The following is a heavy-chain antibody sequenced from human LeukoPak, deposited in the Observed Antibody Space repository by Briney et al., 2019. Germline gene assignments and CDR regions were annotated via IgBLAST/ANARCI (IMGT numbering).Heavy chain of an antibody. CDR3: ARWAGVTDY. CDR2: IKQDRSVE. Sequence: GGSLRLSCAASGFTFVNYWMSWVRQAPGKGREWVAHIKQDRSVEHYLDSVKRRFTISRDNANNSLILQMNSLRAEDTAVYYCARWAGVTDYWGQGTLVTVSS. J-gene: IGHJ4*02. CDR1: GFTFVNYW. D-gene: IGHD5-18*01. V-gene: IGHV3-7*01.